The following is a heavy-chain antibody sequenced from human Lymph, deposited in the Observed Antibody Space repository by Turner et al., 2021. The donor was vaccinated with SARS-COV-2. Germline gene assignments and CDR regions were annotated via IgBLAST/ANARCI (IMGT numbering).Heavy chain of an antibody. CDR1: GFTFSTCA. Sequence: HVQLVDSGGGVVQPGRTLRLSCSSAGFTFSTCAIDWVRQAPGKGLEWEAVISYDGSNKYYADSVKGRFTISRDNSKNTLYLQMNSLRAEDTAVYYCARYASGGYFYYGMDVWGQGTTVTVAS. V-gene: IGHV3-30*04. D-gene: IGHD3-10*01. CDR3: ARYASGGYFYYGMDV. J-gene: IGHJ6*02. CDR2: ISYDGSNK.